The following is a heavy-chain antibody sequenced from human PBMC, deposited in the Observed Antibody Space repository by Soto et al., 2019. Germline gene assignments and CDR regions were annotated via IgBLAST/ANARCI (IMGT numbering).Heavy chain of an antibody. J-gene: IGHJ4*02. D-gene: IGHD3-22*01. CDR1: VGTFSSYA. CDR2: IIPIFGTA. CDR3: ARGSSGYHGLQSY. V-gene: IGHV1-69*13. Sequence: SSVKASCKDCVGTFSSYASSWVRHAPGQGLEWMGGIIPIFGTANYAQKFQGRVTITADESTSTAYMELSSLRSEDTAVYYCARGSSGYHGLQSYWGQGSLVTVSS.